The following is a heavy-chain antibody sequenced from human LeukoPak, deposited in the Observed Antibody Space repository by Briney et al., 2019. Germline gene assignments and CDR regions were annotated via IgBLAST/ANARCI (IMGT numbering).Heavy chain of an antibody. CDR2: IQQDQSDK. V-gene: IGHV3-7*01. D-gene: IGHD3-22*01. J-gene: IGHJ3*02. CDR1: GLTFSTYS. Sequence: PGGSLRLSCAVPGLTFSTYSMSWDRQAPGKGLEWVANIQQDQSDKNYVDSVKGRFTTSRDNAKNSLYLQMNSLRAEDTAVYYCARDRDYYESNSYYDAFDIWGQGTMVTVSS. CDR3: ARDRDYYESNSYYDAFDI.